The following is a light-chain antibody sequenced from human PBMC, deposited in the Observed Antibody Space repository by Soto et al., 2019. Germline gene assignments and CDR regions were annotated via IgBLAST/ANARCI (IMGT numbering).Light chain of an antibody. J-gene: IGLJ3*02. V-gene: IGLV4-69*01. Sequence: QSVLTQSPSASASLGASVKLTCTLTSGHSSYSIAWHQQQPEKGPRYLMKLNSDGRQSKGDGIPDCFSGTSSGAERYLTIARLQSEDEADYYCQTWGTGIRVFGGGTKLTVL. CDR1: SGHSSYS. CDR3: QTWGTGIRV. CDR2: LNSDGRQ.